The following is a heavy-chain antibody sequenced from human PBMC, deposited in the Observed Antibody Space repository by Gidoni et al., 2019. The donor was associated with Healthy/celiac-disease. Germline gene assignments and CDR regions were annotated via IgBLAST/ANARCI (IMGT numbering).Heavy chain of an antibody. J-gene: IGHJ6*02. CDR2: FDPEDGET. CDR1: GYTLTELS. CDR3: ATDNSHSFPPAAASYYYYGMDV. V-gene: IGHV1-24*01. D-gene: IGHD2-2*01. Sequence: QVQLVQSGAEVKKPGASVKVSCKVSGYTLTELSMHWVRQAPGKGLEWMGGFDPEDGETIYAQKFQGRVTMTEDTSTDTAYMELSSLRSEDTAVYYCATDNSHSFPPAAASYYYYGMDVWGQGTTVTVSS.